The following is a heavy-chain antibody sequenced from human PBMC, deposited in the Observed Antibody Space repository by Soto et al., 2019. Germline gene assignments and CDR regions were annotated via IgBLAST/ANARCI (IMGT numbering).Heavy chain of an antibody. V-gene: IGHV3-7*04. CDR2: IKQAGSEK. D-gene: IGHD2-21*02. Sequence: EVQLVESGGGLVQPGGSLRLSCAASGFIFTRYWRTWVRQGPGKGLEWVANIKQAGSEKYYLDSVKGRFAISRDNAQNSVYLQLNSLRAEDTAVYYCGRDRVTFGGDFSLDYWGQGTLVTVSS. J-gene: IGHJ4*02. CDR1: GFIFTRYW. CDR3: GRDRVTFGGDFSLDY.